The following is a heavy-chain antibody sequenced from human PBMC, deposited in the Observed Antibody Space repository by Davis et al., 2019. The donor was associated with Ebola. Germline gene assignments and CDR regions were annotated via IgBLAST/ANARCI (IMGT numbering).Heavy chain of an antibody. D-gene: IGHD3-10*01. CDR3: ARMVQGVPYYYYYGMDV. V-gene: IGHV2-5*02. CDR2: IYWDDDK. Sequence: SGPTLVKPTQTLTLTCTFSGFSLSTSGVGVGWIRQPPGKALEWLALIYWDDDKRYSPSLKSRLTITKDTSKNQVVLTMTNMDPVDTATYYCARMVQGVPYYYYYGMDVWGQGTTVTVSS. J-gene: IGHJ6*02. CDR1: GFSLSTSGVG.